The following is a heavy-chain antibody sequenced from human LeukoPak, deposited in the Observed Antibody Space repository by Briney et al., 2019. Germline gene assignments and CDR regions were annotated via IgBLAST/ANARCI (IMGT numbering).Heavy chain of an antibody. D-gene: IGHD1/OR15-1a*01. Sequence: GGSLRLSCAASGFTFSSYGMHWVRQAPGKGLEWVAVIWYDGSNKYYADSVKGRFTISRDNSKNTLYLQMNSLRAEDTAVYYCARGRPLYSVSTTFDYWGQGTLVTVSS. CDR3: ARGRPLYSVSTTFDY. CDR2: IWYDGSNK. J-gene: IGHJ4*02. CDR1: GFTFSSYG. V-gene: IGHV3-33*01.